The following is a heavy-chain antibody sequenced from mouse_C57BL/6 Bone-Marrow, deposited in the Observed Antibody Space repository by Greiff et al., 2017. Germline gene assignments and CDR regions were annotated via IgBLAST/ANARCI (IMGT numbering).Heavy chain of an antibody. Sequence: EVKLEESGEGLVKPGGSLKLSCAASGFTFSSYAMSWVRQTPEKRLEWVAYISSGGDYIYYADTVKGRFTISRDNARNTLYLQMSSLKSEDTAMYYCTRDWFYDGYYFDYWGQGTTLTVSS. D-gene: IGHD2-3*01. CDR2: ISSGGDYI. V-gene: IGHV5-9-1*02. CDR1: GFTFSSYA. CDR3: TRDWFYDGYYFDY. J-gene: IGHJ2*01.